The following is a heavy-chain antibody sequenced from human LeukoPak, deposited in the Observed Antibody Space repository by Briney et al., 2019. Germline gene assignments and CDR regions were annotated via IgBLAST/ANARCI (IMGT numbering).Heavy chain of an antibody. Sequence: SQTLSLTCAISGDSVSSNSAAWNWIRQSPSRGLEWLGRTYYRSKWYNDYAVSVKSRITINPDTSKNQFSLKLSSVTAADTAVYYCARHFEVLRFLEWLSLYFDDWGQGSLVTVAS. CDR2: TYYRSKWYN. CDR3: ARHFEVLRFLEWLSLYFDD. V-gene: IGHV6-1*01. CDR1: GDSVSSNSAA. J-gene: IGHJ4*02. D-gene: IGHD3-3*01.